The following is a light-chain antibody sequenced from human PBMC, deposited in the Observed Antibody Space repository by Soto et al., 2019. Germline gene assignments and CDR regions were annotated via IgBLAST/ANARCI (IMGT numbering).Light chain of an antibody. Sequence: QSVLTQPASVSGSPGQSITISCTGTSSDVGSYNLVSWYQQHPGKAPKLMIYEVTKRPSGVSNRFSGSKSGNTASLTISGLQAEDEADYYCDSYAGSSTSVFGNGTKVTVL. CDR2: EVT. CDR3: DSYAGSSTSV. V-gene: IGLV2-23*02. CDR1: SSDVGSYNL. J-gene: IGLJ1*01.